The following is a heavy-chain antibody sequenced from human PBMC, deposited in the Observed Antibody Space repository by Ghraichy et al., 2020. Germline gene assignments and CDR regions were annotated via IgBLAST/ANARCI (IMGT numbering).Heavy chain of an antibody. CDR1: GGTFSSYP. J-gene: IGHJ4*02. V-gene: IGHV1-69*13. Sequence: SVKVSCKASGGTFSSYPITWVRQAPGQGLEWMGGIIPIFGTANYAQKFQGRVTITADESTSTAYMELSSLRSEDTAVYYCARETDYSTESPLRYWGQGTLVTVSS. CDR2: IIPIFGTA. D-gene: IGHD4-11*01. CDR3: ARETDYSTESPLRY.